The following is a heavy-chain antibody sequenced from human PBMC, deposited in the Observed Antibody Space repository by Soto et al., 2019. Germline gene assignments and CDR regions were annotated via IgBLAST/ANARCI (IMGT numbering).Heavy chain of an antibody. CDR3: AKPASMTIRDGFDH. CDR1: GFTFSSYA. D-gene: IGHD4-17*01. V-gene: IGHV3-23*01. CDR2: ISGSGSNP. Sequence: EVQVLESGGGLVQPGGSLRLSCAASGFTFSSYAMSWVRQAPGQGLEWVSAISGSGSNPYYADSVKGRFTISRENSKNTLYLQINSLRAEDTALYYCAKPASMTIRDGFDHWGQGTLVTVSS. J-gene: IGHJ4*02.